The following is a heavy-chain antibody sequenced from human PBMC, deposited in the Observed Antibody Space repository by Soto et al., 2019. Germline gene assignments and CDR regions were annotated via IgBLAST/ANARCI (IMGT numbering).Heavy chain of an antibody. D-gene: IGHD1-26*01. V-gene: IGHV1-69*01. J-gene: IGHJ6*02. CDR3: GLASKWELLGYFYGMDV. Sequence: QVQLVQSGAEVKKPGSSAKVSCTASGGTFNTFAFTWVRQAPGQGFEWMGGVIPLFNTPDYAQKFQVRVTITADESTSIVYLELSGLSSDDTAVYFCGLASKWELLGYFYGMDVWGQGTTVIVSS. CDR2: VIPLFNTP. CDR1: GGTFNTFA.